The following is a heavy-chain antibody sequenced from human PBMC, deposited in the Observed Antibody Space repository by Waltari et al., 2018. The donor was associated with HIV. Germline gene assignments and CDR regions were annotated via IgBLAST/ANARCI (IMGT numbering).Heavy chain of an antibody. Sequence: QVQLVQSGAEVKKPGSSVKVSCKASGGTFSSYAISWVRRAPGQGLEWMGGIIPIFGTANYAQKFQGRVTITADESTSTAYMELSSLRSEDTAVYYCAMGNTYYYDSSGYYYRDWGQGTLVTVSS. V-gene: IGHV1-69*12. CDR2: IIPIFGTA. D-gene: IGHD3-22*01. CDR1: GGTFSSYA. J-gene: IGHJ4*02. CDR3: AMGNTYYYDSSGYYYRD.